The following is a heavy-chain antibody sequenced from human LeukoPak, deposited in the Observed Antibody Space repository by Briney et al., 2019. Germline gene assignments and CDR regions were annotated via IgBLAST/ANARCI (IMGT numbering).Heavy chain of an antibody. D-gene: IGHD5-24*01. J-gene: IGHJ4*02. CDR3: AKDFGDGYSF. CDR1: GFTFSSYA. V-gene: IGHV3-23*01. CDR2: ISGSGGST. Sequence: GGSLRLSCAASGFTFSSYAMSWVRQAPGKGLEWVSAISGSGGSTYYADSVKGRFTISRDNFKNTLYLQTNSLRAEDTAVYYCAKDFGDGYSFWGQGTLVTVSS.